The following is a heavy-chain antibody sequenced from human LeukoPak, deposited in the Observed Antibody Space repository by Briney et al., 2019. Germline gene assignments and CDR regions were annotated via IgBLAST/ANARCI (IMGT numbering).Heavy chain of an antibody. CDR1: GGTFSSYA. J-gene: IGHJ5*02. D-gene: IGHD3-10*01. CDR2: IIPIFGTA. CDR3: ASQGFGESIRYARSAGWFDP. V-gene: IGHV1-69*01. Sequence: GSSVKVSCKASGGTFSSYAISWVRQAPGQGLEWMGGIIPIFGTANYAQKFQGRVTITADESTSTAYMELSSLRSEDTAVYYCASQGFGESIRYARSAGWFDPWGQGTLVTVSS.